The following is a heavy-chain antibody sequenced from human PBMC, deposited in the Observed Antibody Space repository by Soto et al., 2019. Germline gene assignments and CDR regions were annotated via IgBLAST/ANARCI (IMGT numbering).Heavy chain of an antibody. Sequence: GASVKVSCKASGYTFTSYAMHWVRQAPGQRLEWMGWINAGNGNTKYSQKFQGRVTITRDTSASTAYMELSSLRSEDTAVYYCARDGLAAAGPTYYYYYMDVWGKGTTVTVSS. J-gene: IGHJ6*03. CDR1: GYTFTSYA. D-gene: IGHD6-13*01. CDR3: ARDGLAAAGPTYYYYYMDV. V-gene: IGHV1-3*01. CDR2: INAGNGNT.